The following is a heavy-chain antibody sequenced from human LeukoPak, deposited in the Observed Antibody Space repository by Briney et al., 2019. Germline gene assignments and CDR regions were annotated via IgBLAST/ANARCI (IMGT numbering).Heavy chain of an antibody. J-gene: IGHJ5*02. V-gene: IGHV1-8*02. D-gene: IGHD6-6*01. CDR3: AIGKLASRRGSWFDP. CDR2: MNPYSGNA. CDR1: GYTFTSYD. Sequence: SVKVSCKTSGYTFTSYDINWVRQATGQGLEWMGWMNPYSGNAGYAQKFQGRVTMTRNTSISTAYMDLSSLTSDDTAVYYCAIGKLASRRGSWFDPWGQGTLVTVSS.